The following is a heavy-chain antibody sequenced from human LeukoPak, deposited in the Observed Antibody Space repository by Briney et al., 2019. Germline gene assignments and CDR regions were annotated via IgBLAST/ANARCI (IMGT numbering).Heavy chain of an antibody. CDR1: GYSISSDYY. J-gene: IGHJ4*02. V-gene: IGHV4-38-2*02. CDR2: ISQRGNT. D-gene: IGHD6-19*01. CDR3: ARLAGGNVAVSGAFDY. Sequence: SETLSLTCTVSGYSISSDYYWGWIRQPPGKDLEWIGSISQRGNTYYNPSLKSRVTPSVDPSRNQFSLNLRSVTASDTAVYYCARLAGGNVAVSGAFDYWGQGALVTVSS.